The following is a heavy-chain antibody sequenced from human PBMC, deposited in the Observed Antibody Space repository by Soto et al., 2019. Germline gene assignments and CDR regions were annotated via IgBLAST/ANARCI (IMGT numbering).Heavy chain of an antibody. J-gene: IGHJ4*02. CDR3: ASRDRVVKGMAAPGDYFDY. Sequence: SETLSLTCAVYGGSFSGYYWSWIRQPPGKGLEWMGEINHSGSTNYNPSLKSRVTISVDTSKNQFSLKLSSVTATDTAVYYCASRDRVVKGMAAPGDYFDYWRQRTLVSVSS. V-gene: IGHV4-34*01. CDR1: GGSFSGYY. D-gene: IGHD2-21*01. CDR2: INHSGST.